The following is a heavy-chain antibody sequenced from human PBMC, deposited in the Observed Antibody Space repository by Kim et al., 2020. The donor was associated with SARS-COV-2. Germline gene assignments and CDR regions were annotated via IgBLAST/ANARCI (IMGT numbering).Heavy chain of an antibody. D-gene: IGHD4-4*01. J-gene: IGHJ4*02. CDR1: GYTFSSYN. Sequence: ASVKVSCKASGYTFSSYNIVWVRQAPGQGLEWMGWISPYNGNTKYAQNLQDRVALSTYTSTNTAYMELRSLTSDDTAVYYCARADYSNYVHYYWGQGTL. CDR3: ARADYSNYVHYY. CDR2: ISPYNGNT. V-gene: IGHV1-18*04.